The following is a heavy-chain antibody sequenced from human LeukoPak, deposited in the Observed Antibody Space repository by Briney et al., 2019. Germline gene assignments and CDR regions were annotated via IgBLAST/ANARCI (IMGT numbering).Heavy chain of an antibody. CDR3: AKGSGRGYSYGLEY. V-gene: IGHV3-23*01. CDR1: GFTFRSHA. J-gene: IGHJ4*02. CDR2: IYENGGTT. Sequence: PGGSLRLSCVGSGFTFRSHAMSWVRQAPEKGLEFVSGIYENGGTTYYADSVKGRFTISRDNSKNTLYLQMNSLRAEDTAVYYCAKGSGRGYSYGLEYWGQGTLVTVSS. D-gene: IGHD5-18*01.